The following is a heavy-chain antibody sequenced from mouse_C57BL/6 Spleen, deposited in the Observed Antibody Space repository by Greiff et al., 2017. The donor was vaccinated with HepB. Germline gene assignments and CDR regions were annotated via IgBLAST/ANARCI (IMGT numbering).Heavy chain of an antibody. CDR3: AGLGRNAY. J-gene: IGHJ3*01. CDR1: GYAFSSSW. D-gene: IGHD4-1*01. V-gene: IGHV1-82*01. Sequence: QVQLQQSGPELVKPGASVKISCKASGYAFSSSWMNWVKQRPGKGLEWIGRIYPGDGDTNYNGKFKGKATLTADKSSSTAYMQLSSLTSEDSAVYFCAGLGRNAYWGQGTLVTVSA. CDR2: IYPGDGDT.